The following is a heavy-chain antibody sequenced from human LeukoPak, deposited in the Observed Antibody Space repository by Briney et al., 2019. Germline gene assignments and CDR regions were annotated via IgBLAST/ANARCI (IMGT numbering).Heavy chain of an antibody. CDR1: GFTFSSYA. D-gene: IGHD6-6*01. V-gene: IGHV3-30*01. CDR2: ISYDGSNK. J-gene: IGHJ4*02. Sequence: PGGSLRLSCAASGFTFSSYAMHWVRQAPGKGLEWVAVISYDGSNKYYADSVKGRFTISRDNSKNTLYLHMNSLRAEDTAVYYCARDRYSSSDYWGQGTLVTVSS. CDR3: ARDRYSSSDY.